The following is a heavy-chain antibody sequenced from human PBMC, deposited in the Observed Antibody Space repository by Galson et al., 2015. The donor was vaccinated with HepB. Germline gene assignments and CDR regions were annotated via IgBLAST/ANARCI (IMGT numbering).Heavy chain of an antibody. CDR2: IYYSGST. CDR3: ARRAGSSWKQD. D-gene: IGHD6-13*01. CDR1: GGSISSYY. V-gene: IGHV4-59*08. J-gene: IGHJ4*02. Sequence: LSLTCTVSGGSISSYYWSWIRQPPGKGLEWIGYIYYSGSTNYNPSLKSRVTISVDTSKNQFSLKLSSVTAADTAVYYCARRAGSSWKQDWGQGTLVTVSS.